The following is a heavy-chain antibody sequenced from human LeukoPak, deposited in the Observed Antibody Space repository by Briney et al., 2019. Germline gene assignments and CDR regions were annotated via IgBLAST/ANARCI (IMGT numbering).Heavy chain of an antibody. D-gene: IGHD6-19*01. Sequence: PSQTLSLTCTVSGGSISSGGYYWSWIRQHPGKGLEWIGYIYYSGSTYYNPSLKSRVTISVDTSKNQFSLKLSSVTAADTAVYYCARGHLRGSSGEDYYYYYGMDVWGQGTTVTVSS. V-gene: IGHV4-31*03. CDR1: GGSISSGGYY. CDR3: ARGHLRGSSGEDYYYYYGMDV. J-gene: IGHJ6*02. CDR2: IYYSGST.